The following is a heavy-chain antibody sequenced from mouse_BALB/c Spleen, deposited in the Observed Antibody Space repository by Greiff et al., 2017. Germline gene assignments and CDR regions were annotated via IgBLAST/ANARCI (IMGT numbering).Heavy chain of an antibody. CDR2: ISSGGSYT. CDR3: ARVAGSYMPPMDY. J-gene: IGHJ4*01. V-gene: IGHV5-9-4*01. Sequence: EVKLMESGGGLVKPGGSLKLSCAASGFTFSSYAMSWVRQSPEKRLEWVAEISSGGSYTYYPDTLTGRFTISRDNAKNTPYLEMSSLRSEDTAMYYCARVAGSYMPPMDYWGQGTSVTVSS. CDR1: GFTFSSYA. D-gene: IGHD2-10*01.